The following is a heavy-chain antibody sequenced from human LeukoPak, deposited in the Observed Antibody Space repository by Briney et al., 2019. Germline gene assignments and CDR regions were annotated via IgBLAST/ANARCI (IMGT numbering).Heavy chain of an antibody. CDR2: VNPNSGNT. CDR1: GYTFTSYD. CDR3: ARAEEWLRHLSEYYFDY. V-gene: IGHV1-8*03. D-gene: IGHD3-3*01. Sequence: ASVKVSCKASGYTFTSYDINWVRQATGQGLEWMGWVNPNSGNTGYAQKFQGRVTITRNTSISTAYMELSSLRSEDTAVYYCARAEEWLRHLSEYYFDYWGQGTLVTVSS. J-gene: IGHJ4*02.